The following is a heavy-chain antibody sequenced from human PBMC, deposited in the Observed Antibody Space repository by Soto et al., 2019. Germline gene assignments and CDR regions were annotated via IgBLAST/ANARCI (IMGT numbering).Heavy chain of an antibody. CDR2: IHVSGST. V-gene: IGHV4-61*01. CDR1: GGSVSSGSYQ. Sequence: LPLTCTVSGGSVSSGSYQWTWIRQPPGKGLEWIGYIHVSGSTNDNPSLKGRVTMSIDTSKNQFSLKLSSVTAADTAVYYCARDGHGMDVWGQGTKVTVSS. CDR3: ARDGHGMDV. J-gene: IGHJ6*02.